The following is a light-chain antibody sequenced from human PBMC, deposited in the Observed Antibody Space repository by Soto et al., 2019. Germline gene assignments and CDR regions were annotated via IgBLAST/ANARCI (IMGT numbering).Light chain of an antibody. CDR3: QQLHDYPIT. V-gene: IGKV3-20*01. CDR1: QTISGTY. CDR2: SSS. Sequence: EIVLTQSPGTLSLSPAERATLSCRASQTISGTYLAWYQQKPGQAPRLLIYSSSSRAAGVSDRFSGSGSGTDFTLTISSLQPEDFATYYCQQLHDYPITFGQGTRLEIK. J-gene: IGKJ5*01.